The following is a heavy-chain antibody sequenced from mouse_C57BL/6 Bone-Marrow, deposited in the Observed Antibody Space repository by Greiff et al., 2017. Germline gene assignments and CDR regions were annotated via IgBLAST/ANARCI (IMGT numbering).Heavy chain of an antibody. V-gene: IGHV1-55*01. CDR2: IYPTSGRT. CDR1: GYTFTSYW. CDR3: ARSGPLGRSFDY. J-gene: IGHJ2*01. Sequence: QVQLQQPGAELVKPGASVKMSCKASGYTFTSYWITWVKQRPGQGLEWIGDIYPTSGRTNDNEKFKSKAILTVETSSHTAYMQLSSLTSEDSAVFYCARSGPLGRSFDYWGQGTTLTVSS. D-gene: IGHD4-1*01.